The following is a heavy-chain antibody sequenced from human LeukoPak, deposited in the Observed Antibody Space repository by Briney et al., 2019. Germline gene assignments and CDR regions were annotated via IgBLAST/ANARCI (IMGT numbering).Heavy chain of an antibody. CDR2: INRSSGRT. Sequence: ASVTVSFMASGYTFTSYYMHWVRPPPGQGLEWMGIINRSSGRTSYAQKFQGRDTMTRYTSTSTVYMELSSLRSEDTAVYYCARGDGLRSGSYYSLDYWGQGTLVTVSS. V-gene: IGHV1-46*01. J-gene: IGHJ4*02. CDR1: GYTFTSYY. CDR3: ARGDGLRSGSYYSLDY. D-gene: IGHD1-26*01.